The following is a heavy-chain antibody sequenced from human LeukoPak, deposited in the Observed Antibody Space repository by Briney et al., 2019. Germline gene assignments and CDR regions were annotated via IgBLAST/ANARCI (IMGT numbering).Heavy chain of an antibody. CDR1: GGSISSYY. D-gene: IGHD3-9*01. Sequence: SETLSLTCTVSGGSISSYYWSWIRQPPGKGLEWIGYIYYSGSTNYNPSLKSRVTISVDTSKNQFSLKLSSVTAADTAVYYCARDRRGLRYFDWLHNDAFDIWGQGTMVTVSS. CDR2: IYYSGST. V-gene: IGHV4-59*12. CDR3: ARDRRGLRYFDWLHNDAFDI. J-gene: IGHJ3*02.